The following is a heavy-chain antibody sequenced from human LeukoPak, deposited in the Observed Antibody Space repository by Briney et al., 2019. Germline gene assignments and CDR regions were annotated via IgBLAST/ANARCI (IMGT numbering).Heavy chain of an antibody. Sequence: SETLSLTCAVYGGSFSVYYWSWIRQPPGKGLEWIGEINHSGSTNYNPSLKSRVTISVDTSKNQFSLKLSSVTAADTAVYYCARGIGIAARPPKNYYYFYMDVWGKGTTVTVSS. V-gene: IGHV4-34*01. J-gene: IGHJ6*03. CDR2: INHSGST. D-gene: IGHD6-6*01. CDR1: GGSFSVYY. CDR3: ARGIGIAARPPKNYYYFYMDV.